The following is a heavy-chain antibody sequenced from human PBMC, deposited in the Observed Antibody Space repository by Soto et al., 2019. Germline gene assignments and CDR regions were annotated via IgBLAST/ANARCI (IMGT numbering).Heavy chain of an antibody. V-gene: IGHV4-34*01. CDR2: INHSGST. J-gene: IGHJ3*02. CDR3: ARGNFYDFWSGSVNAFDI. CDR1: GGVLSGYY. D-gene: IGHD3-3*01. Sequence: SETLPLPCPVSGGVLSGYYWGWILQPPWKGVEGIGEINHSGSTNYNPSLKSRVTISVDTSKNQFSLNLSSVTAADTAVYYCARGNFYDFWSGSVNAFDIWGQGTMVTVS.